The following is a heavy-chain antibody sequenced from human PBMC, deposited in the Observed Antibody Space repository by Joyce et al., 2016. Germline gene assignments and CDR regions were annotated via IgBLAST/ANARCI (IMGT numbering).Heavy chain of an antibody. CDR2: VHSSRGS. D-gene: IGHD4-11*01. CDR1: GGSITDYY. CDR3: TGGSGWLTTS. Sequence: QVQLQESGPGLVKPSETLSLTCTVSGGSITDYYWSWIRQPPGKGLEWIGYVHSSRGSNYNPSLRNRVTISMYMARNQFYLNLISLTAADTVVYYCTGGSGWLTTSWGQGTLVTVSS. V-gene: IGHV4-59*12. J-gene: IGHJ5*02.